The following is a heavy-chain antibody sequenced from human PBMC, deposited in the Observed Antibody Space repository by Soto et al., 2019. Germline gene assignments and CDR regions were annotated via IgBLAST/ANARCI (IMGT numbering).Heavy chain of an antibody. J-gene: IGHJ5*02. CDR2: IYHSGST. CDR1: GYSISSGYY. CDR3: AREADYYDSNHWFDP. V-gene: IGHV4-38-2*02. D-gene: IGHD3-22*01. Sequence: SETLSLTCAVSGYSISSGYYWGWIRQPPGRGLEWIGSIYHSGSTYYNPSLKSRVTISVDPSKNQFSLKLSSVTAADTAVYYCAREADYYDSNHWFDPWGQGTLVTVSS.